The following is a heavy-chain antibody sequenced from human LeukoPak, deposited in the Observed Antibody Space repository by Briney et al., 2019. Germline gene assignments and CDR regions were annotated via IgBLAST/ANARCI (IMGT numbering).Heavy chain of an antibody. CDR2: IYWNDDR. J-gene: IGHJ4*02. V-gene: IGHV2-5*01. D-gene: IGHD3-3*01. Sequence: SGPTLVKPTQTLTLTCTFSGFSLSTTRVGVGWIRQPPGKALEWLALIYWNDDRRYSPSLKSRLTITKDTSKNQVVLTMTNMDPVDTATYYCTYTSLGYDFWSGYPPAGFWGQGTLVTVSS. CDR1: GFSLSTTRVG. CDR3: TYTSLGYDFWSGYPPAGF.